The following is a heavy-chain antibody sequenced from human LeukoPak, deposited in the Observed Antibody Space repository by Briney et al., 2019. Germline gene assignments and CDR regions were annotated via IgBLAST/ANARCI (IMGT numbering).Heavy chain of an antibody. CDR1: GYTFTGYY. V-gene: IGHV1-2*02. CDR2: INPNSGGT. D-gene: IGHD5-18*01. Sequence: ASVKVSCKASGYTFTGYYMHWVRQAPGQGLEWMGWINPNSGGTNYAQKFQGRVTMNRDTSISTAYMELSRLRSDDTAVYYCARDFERYSYGKKYYFDYWGQGTLVTVSS. CDR3: ARDFERYSYGKKYYFDY. J-gene: IGHJ4*02.